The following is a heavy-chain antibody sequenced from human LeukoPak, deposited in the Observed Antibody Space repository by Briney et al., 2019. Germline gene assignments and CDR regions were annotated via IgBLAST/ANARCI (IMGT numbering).Heavy chain of an antibody. D-gene: IGHD5-18*01. V-gene: IGHV3-7*01. J-gene: IGHJ4*02. CDR2: IKQDGSEK. CDR1: GFTFSSHW. CDR3: ARWGYTYGSYYFDS. Sequence: GGSLRLSCAASGFTFSSHWMSWVRLAPGKGLEWVANIKQDGSEKYYLDSVKGRFTISRDNARTSLYLQMNSLRAEDTAVYYCARWGYTYGSYYFDSWGQGTLVTVSS.